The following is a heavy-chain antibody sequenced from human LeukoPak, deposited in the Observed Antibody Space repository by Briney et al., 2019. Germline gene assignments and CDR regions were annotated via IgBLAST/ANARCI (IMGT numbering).Heavy chain of an antibody. V-gene: IGHV3-33*01. J-gene: IGHJ4*02. CDR2: IWNDTTEK. CDR1: GFTFSSYG. D-gene: IGHD3-10*01. Sequence: GGSLRLSCVASGFTFSSYGMHWVRQAPGKGLEWVAVIWNDTTEKYYGDSVKGRFTISKDNSRNTLNLQMYSLGVEDTAVYYCARWGSGGLTLDYWGQGTLVTVSS. CDR3: ARWGSGGLTLDY.